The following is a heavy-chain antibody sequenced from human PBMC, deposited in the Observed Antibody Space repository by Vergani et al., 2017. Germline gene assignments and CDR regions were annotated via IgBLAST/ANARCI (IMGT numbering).Heavy chain of an antibody. V-gene: IGHV3-15*07. J-gene: IGHJ4*02. CDR3: TTDTDDFWSGYYNFDY. CDR1: GFTFSNAW. D-gene: IGHD3-3*01. Sequence: EVQLVESGGGLVKPGGSLSLSCAASGFTFSNAWMNWVRQAPGKGLEWVGRIKSKTDGGTTDYAAPVKGRFTISRDDSKNTLYLQMNSLKTEDTAVYYCTTDTDDFWSGYYNFDYWGQGTLVTVSS. CDR2: IKSKTDGGTT.